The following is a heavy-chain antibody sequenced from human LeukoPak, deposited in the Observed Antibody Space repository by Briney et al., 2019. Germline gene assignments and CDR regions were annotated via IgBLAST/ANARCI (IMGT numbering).Heavy chain of an antibody. V-gene: IGHV4-59*11. CDR2: VFDSGRT. J-gene: IGHJ5*02. CDR3: ARVGYCSSTSCSWFDP. CDR1: GGSMTTHH. D-gene: IGHD2-2*01. Sequence: SETLSLTCTVSGGSMTTHHWNWIRQTPGKGLEWIGYVFDSGRTKGNPSLKSRVTISVDTSKNQFSLKLSSVTAADTAVYYCARVGYCSSTSCSWFDPWGQGTLVTVSS.